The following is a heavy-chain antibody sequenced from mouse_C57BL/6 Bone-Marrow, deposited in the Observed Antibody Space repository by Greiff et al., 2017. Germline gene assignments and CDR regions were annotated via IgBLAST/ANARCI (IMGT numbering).Heavy chain of an antibody. CDR1: GFTFSDYG. V-gene: IGHV5-15*01. D-gene: IGHD1-1*01. CDR3: ARHPPKYYGAFDV. J-gene: IGHJ1*03. CDR2: ISNLAYSI. Sequence: EVKLVESGGGLVQPGGSLKLSCAASGFTFSDYGMAWVRQAPRKGPEWVAFISNLAYSIYYADTVTGRFTISRENAKNTLYLEMSSLRSEDTAMYYCARHPPKYYGAFDVWGTGTTVTVSS.